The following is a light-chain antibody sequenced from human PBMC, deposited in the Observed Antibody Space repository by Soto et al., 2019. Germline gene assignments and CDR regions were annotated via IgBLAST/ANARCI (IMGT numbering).Light chain of an antibody. CDR2: DVG. CDR3: NSYTSSSTLYV. CDR1: SSDVGGYNY. J-gene: IGLJ1*01. V-gene: IGLV2-14*01. Sequence: QSALTQPASVSGSPGQSITISCTGTSSDVGGYNYVSWYQQRPGNAPKLMIYDVGNRPSGVSNRFSGSKSGNTASLTISGLQAEDEADYYCNSYTSSSTLYVFGTGTKVTVL.